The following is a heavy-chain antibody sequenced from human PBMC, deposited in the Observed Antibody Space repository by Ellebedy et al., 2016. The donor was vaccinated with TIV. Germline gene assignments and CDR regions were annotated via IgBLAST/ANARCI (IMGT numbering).Heavy chain of an antibody. V-gene: IGHV3-74*01. CDR2: INSDGSNI. J-gene: IGHJ4*02. Sequence: LSLTCAASGFTFSNYWMHWVRQAPGKGLVWVSRINSDGSNISYADSVKGRFTISRDNAKNTLYLQMNSLRAEDTAVYYCARIGGGLYYYDTTGYWLWGQGTLVTVSS. CDR1: GFTFSNYW. D-gene: IGHD3-22*01. CDR3: ARIGGGLYYYDTTGYWL.